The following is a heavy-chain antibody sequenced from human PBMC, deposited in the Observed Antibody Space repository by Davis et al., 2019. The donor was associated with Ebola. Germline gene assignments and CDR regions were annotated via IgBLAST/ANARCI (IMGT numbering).Heavy chain of an antibody. CDR2: ISAVGYNT. V-gene: IGHV3-23*01. CDR1: GFTFTSYT. Sequence: GESLKISCAASGFTFTSYTMYWVRQAPGKGPEWVSGISAVGYNTYHADSVRGRFTISRDNSKNTLYLQMNSLSGDDTAVYYCATCGFCISTSGVDYWGQGTLVSVSS. CDR3: ATCGFCISTSGVDY. D-gene: IGHD6-19*01. J-gene: IGHJ4*02.